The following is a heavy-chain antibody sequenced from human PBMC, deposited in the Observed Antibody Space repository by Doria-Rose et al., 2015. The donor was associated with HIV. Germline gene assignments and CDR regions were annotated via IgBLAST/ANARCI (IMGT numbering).Heavy chain of an antibody. CDR1: GVSLSSPGMG. J-gene: IGHJ4*02. V-gene: IGHV2-26*01. Sequence: QESGPVLVKPTETLTLTCTVSGVSLSSPGMGVSWIRQPPGKALEWLANMFSDDERSYKTSLQSRPTIARVISKSQVVLTMTDMDPVDTATYYCARIKSSRWYHKYYFDFWGQGTLVIVSA. CDR2: MFSDDER. D-gene: IGHD6-13*01. CDR3: ARIKSSRWYHKYYFDF.